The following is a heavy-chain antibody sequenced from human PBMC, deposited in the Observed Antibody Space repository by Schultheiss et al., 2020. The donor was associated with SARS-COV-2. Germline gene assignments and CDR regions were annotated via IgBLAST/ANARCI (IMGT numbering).Heavy chain of an antibody. Sequence: SQTLSLTCAVYGGSFSGYYWSWIRQPPGKGLEWIGEINHSGSTNYNPSLKSRVTISVDTSKNQFSLKLSSVTAADTAVYYCARELIAAADPYNWFDPWGQGTLVTVSS. J-gene: IGHJ5*02. CDR3: ARELIAAADPYNWFDP. D-gene: IGHD6-13*01. CDR2: INHSGST. CDR1: GGSFSGYY. V-gene: IGHV4-34*01.